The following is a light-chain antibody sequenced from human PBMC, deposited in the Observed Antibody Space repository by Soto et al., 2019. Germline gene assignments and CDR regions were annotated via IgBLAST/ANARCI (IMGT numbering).Light chain of an antibody. V-gene: IGLV2-14*01. J-gene: IGLJ1*01. CDR2: EVS. CDR1: SSDVGGYNY. CDR3: STYYTKSTTLV. Sequence: QSALTQPASVSGSPGQSITISCTGSSSDVGGYNYVSWYQQHPGKAPKLLIYEVSNRPSGVSNRFSGSKSGNTASLTISGRQAADDADYYCSTYYTKSTTLVFGTGTKVTVL.